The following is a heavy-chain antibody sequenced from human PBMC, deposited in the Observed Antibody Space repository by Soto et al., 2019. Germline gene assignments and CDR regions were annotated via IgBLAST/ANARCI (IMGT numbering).Heavy chain of an antibody. J-gene: IGHJ6*02. V-gene: IGHV1-2*02. CDR3: ARDGGGDYDSSGYYRWYYGMDV. CDR2: INPNSGGT. Sequence: GASVKVSCKASGYTFTGYYMHWVRQAPGQGLEWMGWINPNSGGTNYAQKFQGRVTMTRDTSISTAYMELSRLRSDDTAVYYCARDGGGDYDSSGYYRWYYGMDVWGQGTTVTVSS. D-gene: IGHD3-22*01. CDR1: GYTFTGYY.